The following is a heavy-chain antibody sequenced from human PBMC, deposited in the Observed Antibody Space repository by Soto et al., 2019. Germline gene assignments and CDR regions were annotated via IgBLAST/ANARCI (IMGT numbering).Heavy chain of an antibody. CDR1: GFSLATTGTTVVG. CDR2: IYWNDDE. V-gene: IGHV2-5*01. J-gene: IGHJ3*02. D-gene: IGHD1-1*01. CDR3: ATSRRSYKDAFDI. Sequence: SGPTLVNPTQTLTLTCTFSGFSLATTGTTVVGVGWIRQPPGKALEWLALIYWNDDERYNPSLKSRVTITKDTSRNHVFLTMTNMDPVDTATYYCATSRRSYKDAFDIWGQGTTVTVSS.